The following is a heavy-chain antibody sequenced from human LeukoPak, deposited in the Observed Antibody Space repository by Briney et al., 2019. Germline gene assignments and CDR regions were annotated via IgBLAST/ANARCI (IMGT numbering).Heavy chain of an antibody. V-gene: IGHV3-48*03. CDR3: AKDLEWSLKYNWFDP. CDR2: ISSSGSTI. Sequence: PGGSLRLSCAASGFTFSSYEMNWVRQAPGKGLEWVSYISSSGSTIYYADSVKGRFTISRDNAKNSLYLQMNSLRAEDTAVYYCAKDLEWSLKYNWFDPWGQGTLVTVSS. CDR1: GFTFSSYE. D-gene: IGHD3-3*01. J-gene: IGHJ5*02.